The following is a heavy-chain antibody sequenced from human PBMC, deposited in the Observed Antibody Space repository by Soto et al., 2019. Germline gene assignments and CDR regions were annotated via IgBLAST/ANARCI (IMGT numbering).Heavy chain of an antibody. J-gene: IGHJ4*02. CDR3: ARTAPMDAGDKYYYDF. V-gene: IGHV1-69*01. CDR2: ISPFFGTA. CDR1: GGTFSTFG. D-gene: IGHD3-16*01. Sequence: QVQLVQSGAEVKKTGSSVKVSRKTSGGTFSTFGISWVRQAPGQGLEWMGGISPFFGTAEYSQKFEDRITITAYESTNTVYMDLRSLTSEDTAIYYCARTAPMDAGDKYYYDFWGQGALVTVSS.